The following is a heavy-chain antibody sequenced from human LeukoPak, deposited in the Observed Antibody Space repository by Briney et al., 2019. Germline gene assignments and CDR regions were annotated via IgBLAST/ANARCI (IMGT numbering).Heavy chain of an antibody. CDR1: TFGDYA. V-gene: IGHV4-30-4*08. D-gene: IGHD1-14*01. Sequence: TFGDYAMSWVRQPPGKGLEWIGYIYYSGSTYYNPSLKSRVTISVDTSKNQFSLKLSSVTAADTAVYYCARDLTSGLDVWGKGTTVTVSS. CDR2: IYYSGST. CDR3: ARDLTSGLDV. J-gene: IGHJ6*04.